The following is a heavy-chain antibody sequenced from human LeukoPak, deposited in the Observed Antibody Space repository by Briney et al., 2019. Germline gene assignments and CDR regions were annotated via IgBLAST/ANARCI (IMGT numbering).Heavy chain of an antibody. V-gene: IGHV1-2*02. CDR3: ARGGYYDFWSGYREGFFDY. D-gene: IGHD3-3*01. CDR1: GYTFTGYY. CDR2: INPNSGGT. J-gene: IGHJ4*02. Sequence: ASVKVSCKASGYTFTGYYMHWVRQAPGQGLEWMGWINPNSGGTNYAQKFQGRDTMTRDTSISTAYMELSRLRSDDTAVYYCARGGYYDFWSGYREGFFDYWGQGTLVTVSS.